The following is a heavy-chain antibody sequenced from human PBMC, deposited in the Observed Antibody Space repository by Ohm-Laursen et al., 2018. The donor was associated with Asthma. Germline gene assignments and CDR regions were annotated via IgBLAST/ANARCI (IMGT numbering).Heavy chain of an antibody. CDR2: ISTASSFI. V-gene: IGHV3-21*01. Sequence: SLRLSCAASGFSVSDFDMTWVRQAPGKGLEWVASISTASSFIYYADSVRGRFTTSRDNAKNSVYLQMNSLRAEDTALYYCARIGPEWELPGREYSLHHWGEGTLVTVSS. D-gene: IGHD1-26*01. CDR1: GFSVSDFD. CDR3: ARIGPEWELPGREYSLHH. J-gene: IGHJ1*01.